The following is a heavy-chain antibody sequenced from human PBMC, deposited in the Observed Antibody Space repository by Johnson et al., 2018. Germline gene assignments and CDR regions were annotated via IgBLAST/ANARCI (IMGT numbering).Heavy chain of an antibody. V-gene: IGHV3-30*18. J-gene: IGHJ6*02. CDR1: EFTFSSYG. CDR2: MSYDGSNK. D-gene: IGHD3-22*01. CDR3: AQDLLLYAYGSSEASVEYSYNSGMDV. Sequence: QVQLVQSGGGVVQXGRSLRLSCVASEFTFSSYGMYWVRQAPGKGLEWVAVMSYDGSNKYYADSVKGRLTISRDNSKNTLHLQMNSLGPEDTAVYYCAQDLLLYAYGSSEASVEYSYNSGMDVWGQGTTVTGSS.